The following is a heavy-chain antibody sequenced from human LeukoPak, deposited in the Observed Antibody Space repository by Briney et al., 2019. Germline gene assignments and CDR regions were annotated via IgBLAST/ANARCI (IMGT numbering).Heavy chain of an antibody. CDR2: INPDSGYT. CDR3: ATDPRTTVFGTFRYYYMDV. J-gene: IGHJ6*03. D-gene: IGHD3-3*01. Sequence: ASVKVSCKTSGYTFTDYYIHWVRQAPGQGLEWMGWINPDSGYTNYAQKFQGRVTMTRDTSINTAYMELSRLTSDDTAVYYCATDPRTTVFGTFRYYYMDVWGKGTTVAASS. V-gene: IGHV1-2*02. CDR1: GYTFTDYY.